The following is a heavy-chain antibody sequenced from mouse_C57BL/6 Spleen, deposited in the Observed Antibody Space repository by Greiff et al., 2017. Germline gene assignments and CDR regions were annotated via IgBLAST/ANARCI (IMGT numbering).Heavy chain of an antibody. D-gene: IGHD2-3*01. CDR3: ARDDGYSPVYFDY. CDR1: GFNIKNTY. Sequence: VQLKESVAELVRPGASVKLSCTASGFNIKNTYMHWVKQRPEQGLEWIGRIDPANGNTKYAPKFQGKATITADTSSNTAYLQLSSLTSEDTAIYYCARDDGYSPVYFDYWGQGTTLTVSS. V-gene: IGHV14-3*01. J-gene: IGHJ2*01. CDR2: IDPANGNT.